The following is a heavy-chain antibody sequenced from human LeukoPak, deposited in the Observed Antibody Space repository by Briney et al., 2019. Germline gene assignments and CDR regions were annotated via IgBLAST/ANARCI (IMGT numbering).Heavy chain of an antibody. V-gene: IGHV3-30*02. D-gene: IGHD6-19*01. CDR1: GFTFSSYG. Sequence: GGSLRLSCAASGFTFSSYGMHWVRQAPGKGLEWVAFIRYDGSNKYYADSVKGRFTISRDNSKNTLYLQMSSLRAEDTAVYYCSKGPPRMAVVGTRNDYGGQETLVTV. J-gene: IGHJ4*02. CDR3: SKGPPRMAVVGTRNDY. CDR2: IRYDGSNK.